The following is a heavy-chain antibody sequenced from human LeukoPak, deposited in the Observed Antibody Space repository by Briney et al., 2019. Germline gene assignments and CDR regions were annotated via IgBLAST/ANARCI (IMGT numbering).Heavy chain of an antibody. Sequence: PGGSLILSCAASGFTFSSYAMSWVRQAPGKGLELGSAISGSGGSTYYADSVKGRFTISRDNSKNTLYLQMNSLRAEDTAVYYCAKEKLAAAADDPFRWGQGALVTVSS. V-gene: IGHV3-23*01. J-gene: IGHJ4*02. CDR3: AKEKLAAAADDPFR. CDR1: GFTFSSYA. D-gene: IGHD6-13*01. CDR2: ISGSGGST.